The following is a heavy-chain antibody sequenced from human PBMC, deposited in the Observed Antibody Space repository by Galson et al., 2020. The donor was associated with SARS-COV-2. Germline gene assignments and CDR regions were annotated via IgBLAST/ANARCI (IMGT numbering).Heavy chain of an antibody. Sequence: SETLSLTCTVSGYSISSGYYWGWIRQPPQKGLEWIGSIYHSGSTYYNPSLKSRITISVDTSKNQFSLKLSSVTAADTAVYYCARAHHYDFWSGTDWYFDLWGRGTLVTVSS. CDR1: GYSISSGYY. J-gene: IGHJ2*01. V-gene: IGHV4-38-2*02. CDR3: ARAHHYDFWSGTDWYFDL. CDR2: IYHSGST. D-gene: IGHD3-3*01.